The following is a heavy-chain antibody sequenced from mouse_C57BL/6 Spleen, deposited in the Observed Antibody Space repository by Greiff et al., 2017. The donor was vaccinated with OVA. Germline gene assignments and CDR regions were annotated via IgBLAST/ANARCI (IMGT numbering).Heavy chain of an antibody. Sequence: QVQLQQPGAELVMPGASVKLSCKASGYTFTSYWMHWVKQRPGQGLEWIGEIDPSDSYTNYNQKFKGKSTLTVDKSSSTAYMQLSSLTSEDSAVYYCARKVTIYAMDYWGQGTSVTVSS. V-gene: IGHV1-69*01. J-gene: IGHJ4*01. D-gene: IGHD2-1*01. CDR2: IDPSDSYT. CDR1: GYTFTSYW. CDR3: ARKVTIYAMDY.